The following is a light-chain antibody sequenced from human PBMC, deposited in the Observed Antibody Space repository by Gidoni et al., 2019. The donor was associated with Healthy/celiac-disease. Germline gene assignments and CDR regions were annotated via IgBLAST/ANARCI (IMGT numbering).Light chain of an antibody. J-gene: IGKJ1*01. CDR3: QQSYSTPTT. V-gene: IGKV1-39*01. Sequence: FHLTHSPSSLSASVGDRVTITCRPSQSISSYLNWYQQKPGKAPKLLIYAASSLQSGVPSRFSGSGSGTDFTLTISSLQPEDFATYYCQQSYSTPTTFGQGTKVEIK. CDR1: QSISSY. CDR2: AAS.